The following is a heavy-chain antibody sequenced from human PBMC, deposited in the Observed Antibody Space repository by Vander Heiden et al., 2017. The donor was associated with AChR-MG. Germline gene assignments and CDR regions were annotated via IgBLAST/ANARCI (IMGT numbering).Heavy chain of an antibody. D-gene: IGHD3-22*01. CDR2: ISGSGGST. CDR3: AKDLGPYDSSGYRL. V-gene: IGHV3-23*01. Sequence: EVQLLESGGGLVQPGGSLRLSCAASGFTFSSYAMSWVRQAPGKGLEWVSAISGSGGSTYYADSVKGRFTISRDNSKNTLYLQMNSMRAEDTAVYYCAKDLGPYDSSGYRLWGQGTLVTVSS. CDR1: GFTFSSYA. J-gene: IGHJ4*02.